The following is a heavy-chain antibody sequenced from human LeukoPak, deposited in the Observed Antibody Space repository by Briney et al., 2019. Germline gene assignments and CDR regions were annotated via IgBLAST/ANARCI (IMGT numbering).Heavy chain of an antibody. D-gene: IGHD5-12*01. CDR2: ISSGSSYI. CDR3: ACTSGYDFSSYYYYYMDV. J-gene: IGHJ6*03. Sequence: GSLRLSCAASGFTFSSYSMNWVRQAPGKGLEGVSSISSGSSYIYYADSVKGRFTISRDNAKNSLYLQMNSLSAEDTAVYYCACTSGYDFSSYYYYYMDVWGKGTTVTVSS. CDR1: GFTFSSYS. V-gene: IGHV3-21*01.